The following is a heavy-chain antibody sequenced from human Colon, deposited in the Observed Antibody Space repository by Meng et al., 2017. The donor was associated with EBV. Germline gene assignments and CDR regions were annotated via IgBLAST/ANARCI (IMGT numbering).Heavy chain of an antibody. CDR2: FIYSGSA. D-gene: IGHD4-11*01. V-gene: IGHV4-39*01. J-gene: IGHJ4*02. CDR1: SFTCSRHY. CDR3: GRQYSDYRGTFDY. Sequence: SFTCSRHYLDLTRQPPGKGLEWIGSFIYSGSAYTDPYPKSRLSMSVDTSTNQFSHMLSSGPAADTAVYYFGRQYSDYRGTFDYWGQGTLVTVSS.